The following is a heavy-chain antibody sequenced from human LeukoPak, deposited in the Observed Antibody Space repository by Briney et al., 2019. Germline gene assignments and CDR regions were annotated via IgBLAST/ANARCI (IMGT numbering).Heavy chain of an antibody. CDR3: ARQCCRGASPGFDP. V-gene: IGHV5-51*01. D-gene: IGHD3-10*01. CDR2: IYPSDSDT. J-gene: IGHJ5*02. Sequence: GKSLKISCKGSGYTFTEYWIAWVRQMPGKGLEWMGIIYPSDSDTRYSPSFQGQVTFSADKSINTAYLQWSSLRASDTAIYYCARQCCRGASPGFDPWGQGTLVTVSS. CDR1: GYTFTEYW.